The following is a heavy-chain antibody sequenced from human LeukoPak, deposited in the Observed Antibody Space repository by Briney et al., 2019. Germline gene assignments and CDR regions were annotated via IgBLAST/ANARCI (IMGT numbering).Heavy chain of an antibody. CDR3: AKATVQLWLRGFDY. CDR2: IKQDGSEK. V-gene: IGHV3-7*03. D-gene: IGHD5-18*01. Sequence: GGSLRLSCAASGFTFSSYWMSWVRQAPGKGLEWVANIKQDGSEKNYVDSVKGRFTISRDNAKNSLYLQMNSLRAEDTAVYYCAKATVQLWLRGFDYWGQGTLVTVSS. CDR1: GFTFSSYW. J-gene: IGHJ4*02.